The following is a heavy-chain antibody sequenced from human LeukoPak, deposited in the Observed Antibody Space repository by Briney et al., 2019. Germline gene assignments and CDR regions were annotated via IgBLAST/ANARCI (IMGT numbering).Heavy chain of an antibody. D-gene: IGHD4-17*01. CDR1: GGSISSSSYY. CDR3: ARGDYDGLLTFDY. V-gene: IGHV4-39*07. J-gene: IGHJ4*02. CDR2: IYHSGST. Sequence: SETLSLTCTVSGGSISSSSYYWGWIRQPPGKGLEWIGYIYHSGSTYYNPSLKSRVTISVDRSKNQFSLKLSSVTAADTAVYYCARGDYDGLLTFDYWGQGALVTVSS.